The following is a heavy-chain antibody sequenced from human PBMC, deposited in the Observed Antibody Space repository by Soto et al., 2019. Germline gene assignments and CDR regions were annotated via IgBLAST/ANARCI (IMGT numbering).Heavy chain of an antibody. J-gene: IGHJ4*02. CDR1: GDTITGYY. Sequence: GASATVSCTASGDTITGYYMHGVRPAVGQGLEWMGWINPNSGGTNYAQKFQGRVTMTRDTSISTAYMELSRLRSDDTAVDYCARDVDYYDSPLLDDWGQGTLVTFSS. CDR3: ARDVDYYDSPLLDD. CDR2: INPNSGGT. D-gene: IGHD3-22*01. V-gene: IGHV1-2*02.